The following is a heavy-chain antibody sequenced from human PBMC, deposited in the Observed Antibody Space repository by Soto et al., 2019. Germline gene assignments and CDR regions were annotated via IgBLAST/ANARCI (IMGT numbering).Heavy chain of an antibody. D-gene: IGHD2-2*01. CDR1: GFSFSDYY. V-gene: IGHV3-11*01. J-gene: IGHJ4*02. CDR3: ARGNALYDY. CDR2: IRSSDNTR. Sequence: PGGSLRLSCAASGFSFSDYYMSWIRQAPGKGLEWVSYIRSSDNTRYYADSVKGRFTISRDNAKNSLYLQMNSLRAEDTAVYYCARGNALYDYWGQGTLVPVSS.